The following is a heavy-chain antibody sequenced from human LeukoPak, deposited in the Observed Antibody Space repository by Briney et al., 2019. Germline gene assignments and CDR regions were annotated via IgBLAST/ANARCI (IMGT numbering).Heavy chain of an antibody. Sequence: GASVKVSCKASGYTFTSYYMHWVRQAPGQGLEWMGIINPSGGSTTYAQKFQGRVTMTRDMSTSTVYMQLSSLRSEDTAVYYCARDRYYYDSSGSPFDYWGQGTLVTVSS. V-gene: IGHV1-46*01. D-gene: IGHD3-22*01. CDR3: ARDRYYYDSSGSPFDY. CDR1: GYTFTSYY. CDR2: INPSGGST. J-gene: IGHJ4*02.